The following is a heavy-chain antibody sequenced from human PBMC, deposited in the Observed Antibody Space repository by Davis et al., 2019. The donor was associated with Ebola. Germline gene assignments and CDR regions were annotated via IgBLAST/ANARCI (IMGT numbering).Heavy chain of an antibody. J-gene: IGHJ6*02. CDR2: VYYSGST. V-gene: IGHV4-39*01. D-gene: IGHD3-16*01. CDR1: GGSFCTNSCY. Sequence: MPSETLSPTCIVSGGSFCTNSCYWGWMRQSPGKGLEWIGSVYYSGSTYYKPSLESRATISVDTSKNQFSLKLSSVTAADTAVYYCARHREGSAGYNYYRGMDVWGQGTTVTVSS. CDR3: ARHREGSAGYNYYRGMDV.